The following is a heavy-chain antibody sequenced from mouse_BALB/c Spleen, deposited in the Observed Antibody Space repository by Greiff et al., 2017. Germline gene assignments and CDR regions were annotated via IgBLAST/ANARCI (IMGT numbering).Heavy chain of an antibody. D-gene: IGHD3-3*01. CDR3: ARRGPLRDAMDY. CDR2: IYPGDGDT. CDR1: GYAFSSYW. V-gene: IGHV1-80*01. J-gene: IGHJ4*01. Sequence: VQLQESGAELVRPGSSVKISCKASGYAFSSYWMNWVKQRPGQGLEWIGQIYPGDGDTNYNGKFKGKATLTADKSSSTAYMQLSSLTSEDSAVYFCARRGPLRDAMDYWGQGTSVTVSS.